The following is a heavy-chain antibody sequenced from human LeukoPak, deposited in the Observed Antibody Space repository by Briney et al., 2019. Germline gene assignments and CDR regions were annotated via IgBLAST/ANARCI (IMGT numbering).Heavy chain of an antibody. CDR3: ARVSGITGTTLNLDY. J-gene: IGHJ4*02. V-gene: IGHV1-2*02. D-gene: IGHD1-7*01. CDR1: GYTFTGYY. CDR2: INPNSGGT. Sequence: ALVKVSCKASGYTFTGYYMHWVRQAPGQGLEWMGWINPNSGGTNYAQKFQGRVTMTRDTSISTAYMELSRLRSDDTAVYYCARVSGITGTTLNLDYWGQGTLFTVSS.